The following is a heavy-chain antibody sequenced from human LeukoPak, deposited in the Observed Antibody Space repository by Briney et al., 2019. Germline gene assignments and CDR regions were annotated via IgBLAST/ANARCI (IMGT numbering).Heavy chain of an antibody. D-gene: IGHD3-3*01. CDR2: ISGPGANT. CDR3: ARDDVSRGYDFWSGSPTYYYGMDV. J-gene: IGHJ6*02. Sequence: PGGSLRLSCAASGFTFKNYAMTWVRQAPGKRLEWVSTISGPGANTYYADSVKGRFTISRDNSKNTLYLQMNSLRAEDTAVYYCARDDVSRGYDFWSGSPTYYYGMDVWGQGTTVTVSS. V-gene: IGHV3-23*01. CDR1: GFTFKNYA.